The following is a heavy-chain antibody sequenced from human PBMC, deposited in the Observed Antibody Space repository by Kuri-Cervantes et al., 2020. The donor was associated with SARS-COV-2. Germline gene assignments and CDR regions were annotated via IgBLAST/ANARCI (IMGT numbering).Heavy chain of an antibody. J-gene: IGHJ6*02. D-gene: IGHD1-7*01. Sequence: ETLSLTCAASGFTFSSYSMNWVRQAPGKGLEWVSSISSSSSYIYYADSVKGRFTISRDNAKNSLYLQMNSLRAENTAVYYCARGSYNWNYWSGRVSGMDVWGQGTTVTVSS. CDR1: GFTFSSYS. CDR2: ISSSSSYI. V-gene: IGHV3-21*01. CDR3: ARGSYNWNYWSGRVSGMDV.